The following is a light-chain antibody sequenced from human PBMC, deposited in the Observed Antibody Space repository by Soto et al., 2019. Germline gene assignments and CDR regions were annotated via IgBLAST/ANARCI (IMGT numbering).Light chain of an antibody. CDR2: AAS. J-gene: IGKJ1*01. V-gene: IGKV1-5*03. CDR3: HPYNSYAT. CDR1: QNIIRW. Sequence: EIQMTRAPSGISVDVGDRVTITCRASQNIIRWVAWYQQRPGKAPDLLIYAASTLESGVPSRFSGSGSGTEFNLTISILQPEDFVTYSCHPYNSYATFGQGTKVDI.